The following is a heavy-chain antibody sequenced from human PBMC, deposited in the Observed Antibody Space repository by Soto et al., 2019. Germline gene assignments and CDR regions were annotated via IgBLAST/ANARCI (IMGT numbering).Heavy chain of an antibody. J-gene: IGHJ4*02. V-gene: IGHV3-23*01. CDR3: AKDLFWSAPYDSSGYYYGWGDY. Sequence: TGGSLRLSCAASGFTFSSYAMSWVRQAPGKGLEWVSAISGSGGSTYYADSVKGRFTISRDNSKNTLYLQMNSLRAEDTAVYYCAKDLFWSAPYDSSGYYYGWGDYWGQGTLVTVSS. D-gene: IGHD3-22*01. CDR2: ISGSGGST. CDR1: GFTFSSYA.